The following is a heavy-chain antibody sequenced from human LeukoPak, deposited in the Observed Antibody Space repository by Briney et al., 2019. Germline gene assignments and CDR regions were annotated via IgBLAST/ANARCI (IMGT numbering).Heavy chain of an antibody. CDR1: GFTFEDYT. CDR2: ISWDAGLT. V-gene: IGHV3-43*01. J-gene: IGHJ4*02. Sequence: GGSLRLSCAASGFTFEDYTMHWVRQAPGKGLEWVSLISWDAGLTFYADSVKGRFTISRDNRKKSLYLQMNGLRIDDTAVYYCAKDGSKKGYSYGNYGGGQGTLVTVSS. CDR3: AKDGSKKGYSYGNYG. D-gene: IGHD5-12*01.